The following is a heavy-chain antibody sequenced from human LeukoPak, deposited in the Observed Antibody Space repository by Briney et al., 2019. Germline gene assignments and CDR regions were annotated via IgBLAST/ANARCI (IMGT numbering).Heavy chain of an antibody. Sequence: GGSLRLSCAASGFTFSDYYMSWIRQAPGKGLEWVSYISGSGSKIYYADSVKGRFTISRDNANSSLYPQMNSLRVEDTAVYYYASTSLSSSSIYDCYPGRDVWGQGTAVTVSS. D-gene: IGHD6-13*01. J-gene: IGHJ6*02. CDR2: ISGSGSKI. CDR1: GFTFSDYY. V-gene: IGHV3-11*01. CDR3: ASTSLSSSSIYDCYPGRDV.